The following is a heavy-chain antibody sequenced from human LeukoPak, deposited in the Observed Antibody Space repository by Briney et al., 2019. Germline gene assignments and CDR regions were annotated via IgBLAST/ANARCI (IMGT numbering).Heavy chain of an antibody. J-gene: IGHJ4*02. CDR3: ARAGSCWSFDY. V-gene: IGHV4-59*02. CDR2: VSHSGNT. Sequence: SETLSLTCTVSGGSVSTYYWSWIRQPPGKELEWIGYVSHSGNTNCNPSLKSRLTMSLDTSNNHFSLRLSSVNAADTAVYYCARAGSCWSFDYWGQGSLVTVSS. D-gene: IGHD6-19*01. CDR1: GGSVSTYY.